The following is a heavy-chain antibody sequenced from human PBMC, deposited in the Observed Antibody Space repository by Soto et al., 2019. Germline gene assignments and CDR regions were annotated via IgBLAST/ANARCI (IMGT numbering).Heavy chain of an antibody. CDR3: TCYYYGSGSYAHFDY. CDR1: GGSISSGGYY. CDR2: IYYSGST. J-gene: IGHJ4*02. D-gene: IGHD3-10*01. V-gene: IGHV4-31*03. Sequence: QVQLQESGPGLVKPSQTLSLTCTVSGGSISSGGYYWSWIRQHPGKGLEWIGYIYYSGSTYYNPSLKSRFTISVDTSKNQFSLKLSSVTAADTAVYYCTCYYYGSGSYAHFDYWGQGTLVTVSS.